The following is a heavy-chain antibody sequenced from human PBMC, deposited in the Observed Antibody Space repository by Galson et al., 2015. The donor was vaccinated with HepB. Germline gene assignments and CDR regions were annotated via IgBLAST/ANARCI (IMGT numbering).Heavy chain of an antibody. Sequence: SVKVSCKASGGTFNSYAVIWVRQAPGQGLEWMGGITPIFGTTNYAQTFQGRVTMTADESTDTAYMELSSLRSEDTAMYYCARATGYYYDSSGSPTGLIDPWGQGTLVTVSS. CDR2: ITPIFGTT. V-gene: IGHV1-69*13. CDR1: GGTFNSYA. D-gene: IGHD3-22*01. CDR3: ARATGYYYDSSGSPTGLIDP. J-gene: IGHJ5*02.